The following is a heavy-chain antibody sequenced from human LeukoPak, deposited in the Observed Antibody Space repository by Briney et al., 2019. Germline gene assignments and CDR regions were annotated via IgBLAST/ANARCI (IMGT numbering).Heavy chain of an antibody. Sequence: GGSLRLSCAVSGFTFSSFWMHWVRQAPGKGLVWVSRINSDGSSRTYADSVKGRFTISRDNVKNTVYLQMNSLRAEDTAVYYCATPDIRDQYDFDLWGQGTLVTVSS. D-gene: IGHD2-15*01. CDR1: GFTFSSFW. V-gene: IGHV3-74*03. J-gene: IGHJ4*02. CDR2: INSDGSSR. CDR3: ATPDIRDQYDFDL.